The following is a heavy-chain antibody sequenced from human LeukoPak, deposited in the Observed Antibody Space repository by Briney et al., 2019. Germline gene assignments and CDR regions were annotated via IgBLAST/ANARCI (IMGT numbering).Heavy chain of an antibody. D-gene: IGHD6-13*01. Sequence: GESLKISCKGSGYSFTSYWIGWVRQMPGKGLEWMGIIYPGDSDTRYSPSFQGQVTISADKSISTAYLQWSSLKAPDTAMYYCARGWYEAYYYYYYMDVWGKGTTVTVSS. CDR2: IYPGDSDT. V-gene: IGHV5-51*01. CDR3: ARGWYEAYYYYYYMDV. CDR1: GYSFTSYW. J-gene: IGHJ6*03.